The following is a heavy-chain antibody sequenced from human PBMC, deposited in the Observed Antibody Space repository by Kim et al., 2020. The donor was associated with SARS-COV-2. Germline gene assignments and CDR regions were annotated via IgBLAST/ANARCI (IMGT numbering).Heavy chain of an antibody. CDR3: AKRTYSGGKQYFDY. CDR1: GFIFGSYA. Sequence: GGSLRLSCAASGFIFGSYAMHWVRQAPGKGLEWVAVISGDGNNDNYADSVKGRLTISRDNSRNTLYLQINSLTPEDTAVYYCAKRTYSGGKQYFDYWGQGTLVNVSS. CDR2: ISGDGNND. J-gene: IGHJ4*02. D-gene: IGHD2-15*01. V-gene: IGHV3-30-3*01.